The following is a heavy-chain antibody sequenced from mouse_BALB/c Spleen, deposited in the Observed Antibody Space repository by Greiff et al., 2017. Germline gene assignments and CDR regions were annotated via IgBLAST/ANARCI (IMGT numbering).Heavy chain of an antibody. CDR2: ISYDGSN. V-gene: IGHV3-6*02. J-gene: IGHJ3*01. CDR1: GYSITSGYY. D-gene: IGHD2-3*01. CDR3: ARTIYDGYPFAY. Sequence: EVQLQESGPGLVKPSQSLSLTCSVTGYSITSGYYWNWIRQFPGNKLEWMGYISYDGSNNYNPSLKNRISITRDTSKNQFFLKLNSVTTEDTATYYCARTIYDGYPFAYWGQGTLVTVSA.